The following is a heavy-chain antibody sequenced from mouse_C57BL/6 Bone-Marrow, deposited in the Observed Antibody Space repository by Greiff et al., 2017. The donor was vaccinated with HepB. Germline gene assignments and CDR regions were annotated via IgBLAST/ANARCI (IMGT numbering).Heavy chain of an antibody. CDR3: TGDYYYGSSYPWFAY. CDR1: GYTFTSYW. V-gene: IGHV1-5*01. Sequence: DVQLQESGTVLARPGASVKMSCKTSGYTFTSYWMHWVKQRPGQGLEWIGAIYPGNSDTSYNQKFKGKAKLTAVTSASTAYMELSSLTNEDSAVYYCTGDYYYGSSYPWFAYWGQGTLVTVSA. J-gene: IGHJ3*01. CDR2: IYPGNSDT. D-gene: IGHD1-1*01.